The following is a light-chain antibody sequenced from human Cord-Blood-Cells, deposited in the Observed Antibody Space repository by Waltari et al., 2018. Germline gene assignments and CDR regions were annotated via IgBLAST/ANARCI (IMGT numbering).Light chain of an antibody. CDR1: SANIGSNY. CDR3: AAWYDSLSGV. V-gene: IGLV1-47*01. Sequence: QPVLTQPPSASGPPGQTVTFSCSGSSANIGSNYVYWSQQLPGTAPKHLIYRSNQQPSGITDRFSGSKSGTSASLARAALRSEDEAEYYCAAWYDSLSGVFGGGTKRAVL. CDR2: RSN. J-gene: IGLJ3*02.